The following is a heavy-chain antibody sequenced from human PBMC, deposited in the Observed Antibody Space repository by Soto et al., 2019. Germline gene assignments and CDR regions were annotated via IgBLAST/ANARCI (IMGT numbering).Heavy chain of an antibody. J-gene: IGHJ4*02. CDR1: GFTFRSYT. D-gene: IGHD2-21*02. V-gene: IGHV3-21*01. Sequence: EVQLVESGGGLVKPGGSLRLSCAASGFTFRSYTMHWVRQAPGKGLGWVSSISSFGSYLYYTDSVKGRFTISRDNAKNSLYLQLYSPLAEDTGVYFCARSYGGNSVAYLGQGPLVTASS. CDR3: ARSYGGNSVAY. CDR2: ISSFGSYL.